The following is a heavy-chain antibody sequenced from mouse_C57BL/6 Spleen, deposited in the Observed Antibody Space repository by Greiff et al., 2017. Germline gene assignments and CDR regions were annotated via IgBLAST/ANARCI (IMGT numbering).Heavy chain of an antibody. CDR2: IRNKANRYTT. D-gene: IGHD4-1*01. V-gene: IGHV7-3*01. Sequence: EVQRVESGGGLVQPGGSLSLSCAASGFTFTDYYMSWVRQPPGKALEWLGFIRNKANRYTTEYSASVKGRFTISRDNSQSILYLQMNALRAEDSATYYCARYEEGTGLYAMDYWGQGTSVTVSS. CDR3: ARYEEGTGLYAMDY. J-gene: IGHJ4*01. CDR1: GFTFTDYY.